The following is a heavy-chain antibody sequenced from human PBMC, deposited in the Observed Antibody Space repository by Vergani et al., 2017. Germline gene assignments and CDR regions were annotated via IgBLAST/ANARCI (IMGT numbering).Heavy chain of an antibody. J-gene: IGHJ3*02. Sequence: EVQLLESGGDLVQPGGSLRLSCAASGFTFIMHAMSWVRQAPGKGLEWVSTLSASDRRTHYADSVKGRFTISRDNSKNTLFLHMNSLRPEATAVYYCAKVGRAEVAGTFGAFDIWGPGTMVTVSS. V-gene: IGHV3-23*01. CDR2: LSASDRRT. CDR3: AKVGRAEVAGTFGAFDI. D-gene: IGHD6-19*01. CDR1: GFTFIMHA.